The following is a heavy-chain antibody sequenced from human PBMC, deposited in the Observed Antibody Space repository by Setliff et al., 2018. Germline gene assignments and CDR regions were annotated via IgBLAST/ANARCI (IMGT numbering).Heavy chain of an antibody. D-gene: IGHD6-13*01. V-gene: IGHV1-69*13. J-gene: IGHJ4*02. CDR1: GYTFTGYY. Sequence: SVKVSCKASGYTFTGYYMYWVRQAPGQGLEWMGWINPIFGTANYAQKFQGRVTITADESTSTAYMELSSLRSEDTAVYYCARVQQLGTFDYWGQGTLVTVSS. CDR2: INPIFGTA. CDR3: ARVQQLGTFDY.